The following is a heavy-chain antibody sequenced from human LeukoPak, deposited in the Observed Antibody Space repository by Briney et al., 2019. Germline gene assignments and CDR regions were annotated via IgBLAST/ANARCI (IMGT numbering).Heavy chain of an antibody. D-gene: IGHD4-17*01. CDR1: GLTGSHNY. CDR3: IVFGDSNH. CDR2: THTSGDT. J-gene: IGHJ5*02. Sequence: GGSLRLSCAASGLTGSHNYVSWVRQAPGKGLEWVSATHTSGDTCYADSVKGRFTISRDTSKNTLYLQINSLRVEDTAVYYCIVFGDSNHWSQGTLVTVSS. V-gene: IGHV3-53*01.